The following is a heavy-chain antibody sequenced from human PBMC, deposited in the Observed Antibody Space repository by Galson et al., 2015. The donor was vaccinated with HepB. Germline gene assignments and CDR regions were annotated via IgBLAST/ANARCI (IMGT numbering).Heavy chain of an antibody. CDR2: LEPAGET. CDR3: ARATMIQGVPDS. D-gene: IGHD3-10*01. J-gene: IGHJ5*02. Sequence: LRLSCAASGFTFSKYDMHWVRQPPGKSPEWVSVLEPAGETYYTGSVKGRFTISRDDANNILSLRMNNLRVGDTAVYYCARATMIQGVPDSWGQGTLVTVSS. CDR1: GFTFSKYD. V-gene: IGHV3-13*01.